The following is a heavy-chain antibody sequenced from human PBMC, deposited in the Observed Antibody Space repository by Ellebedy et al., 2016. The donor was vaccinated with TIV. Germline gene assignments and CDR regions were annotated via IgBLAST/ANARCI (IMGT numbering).Heavy chain of an antibody. CDR3: ATDGSYGDYVFPRHAFEM. D-gene: IGHD4-17*01. CDR1: GFSFRSYW. Sequence: GESLKISCAASGFSFRSYWMSWVRQAPGKGLEWVANMNQDGSQKYYVDSVKGRFTISRDNAKNSLYLQMNSLRVEDTAVYYCATDGSYGDYVFPRHAFEMWGQGTMVTVSS. J-gene: IGHJ3*02. V-gene: IGHV3-7*01. CDR2: MNQDGSQK.